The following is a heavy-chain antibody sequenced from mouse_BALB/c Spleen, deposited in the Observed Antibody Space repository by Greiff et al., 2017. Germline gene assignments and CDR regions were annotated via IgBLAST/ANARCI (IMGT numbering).Heavy chain of an antibody. V-gene: IGHV14-3*02. Sequence: EVQLQESGAELVKPGASVKLSCTASGFNIKDTYMHWVKQRPEQGLEWIGRIDPANGNTKYDPKFQDKATITADTSSNTAYLQLSSLTSEDTAVYYCARDDGYYVGYAMDYWGLGTSVTVSS. D-gene: IGHD2-3*01. CDR3: ARDDGYYVGYAMDY. CDR2: IDPANGNT. CDR1: GFNIKDTY. J-gene: IGHJ4*01.